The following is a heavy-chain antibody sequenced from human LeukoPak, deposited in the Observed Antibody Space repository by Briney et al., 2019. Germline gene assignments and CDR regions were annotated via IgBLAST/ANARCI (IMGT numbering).Heavy chain of an antibody. CDR2: IRYDGSNK. CDR1: GFTFSSYG. V-gene: IGHV3-30*02. J-gene: IGHJ6*03. Sequence: GGSLRLSCAASGFTFSSYGMHWVRQAPGKGLEWVAFIRYDGSNKYYADSVKGRFTISRDNSKNTLYLQMNSLRAEDTAVYYCAKDRADTAMWYMYVWGKGTTVTVSS. D-gene: IGHD5-18*01. CDR3: AKDRADTAMWYMYV.